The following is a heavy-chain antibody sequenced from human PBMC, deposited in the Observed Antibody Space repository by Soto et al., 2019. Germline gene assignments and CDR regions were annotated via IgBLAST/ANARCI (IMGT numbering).Heavy chain of an antibody. CDR1: GFTFSSYA. V-gene: IGHV3-23*01. D-gene: IGHD1-26*01. Sequence: EVQLLESGGGLVQPGGSLRLSCAASGFTFSSYAMSWVRQAPGKGLEWVSAISGSGGSTYYADSVKGRFTISRDNSKNTLYLQMNSLRAEDTAVYYGAKDRVGATTTEDYWGQGTLVTVSS. CDR3: AKDRVGATTTEDY. J-gene: IGHJ4*02. CDR2: ISGSGGST.